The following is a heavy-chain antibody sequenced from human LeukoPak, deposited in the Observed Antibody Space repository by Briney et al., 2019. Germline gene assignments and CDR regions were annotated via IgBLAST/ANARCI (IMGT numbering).Heavy chain of an antibody. D-gene: IGHD3-16*02. J-gene: IGHJ2*01. Sequence: SETLSLTCGVYGGSFSAYYWSWIRQPPGEGLEWIGEINPSGSTNYNPSLKSRVTISVDKSKNQFSLKLSSVTAADTAVYYCARMPAVWGSYHLGWYFDLWGRGTLVTVSS. CDR3: ARMPAVWGSYHLGWYFDL. V-gene: IGHV4-34*01. CDR1: GGSFSAYY. CDR2: INPSGST.